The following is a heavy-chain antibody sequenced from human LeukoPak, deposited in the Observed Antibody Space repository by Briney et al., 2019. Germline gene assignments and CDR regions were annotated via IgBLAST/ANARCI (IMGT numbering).Heavy chain of an antibody. D-gene: IGHD2-15*01. CDR2: ISSDGTTT. CDR1: GFTFSNDW. CDR3: AARWSFDY. Sequence: PGGSLRLSCEVSGFTFSNDWMHWVRHAPGKGLVWVSRISSDGTTTNYADSVKGRFTISRDNAKNTLYLQMDSLRVEDTAVYYCAARWSFDYWGQGALVTVSS. V-gene: IGHV3-74*01. J-gene: IGHJ4*02.